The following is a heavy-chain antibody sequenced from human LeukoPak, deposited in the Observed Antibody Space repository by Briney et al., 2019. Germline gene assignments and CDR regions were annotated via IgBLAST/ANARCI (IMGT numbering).Heavy chain of an antibody. Sequence: GGSLRLSCAASGFTFSDYYMSWIRQAPGKGLEWVSYISSSGSTIYYADSVKGRFTISRDNAKNSLYLQMNSLRAEDTAVYYCARDQVNTYLRFLEWLSEAAFDIWGQGAMVTVSS. CDR1: GFTFSDYY. J-gene: IGHJ3*02. CDR2: ISSSGSTI. CDR3: ARDQVNTYLRFLEWLSEAAFDI. D-gene: IGHD3-3*01. V-gene: IGHV3-11*04.